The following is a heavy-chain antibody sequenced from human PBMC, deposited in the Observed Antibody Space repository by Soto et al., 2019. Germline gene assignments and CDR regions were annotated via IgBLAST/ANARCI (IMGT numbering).Heavy chain of an antibody. J-gene: IGHJ5*02. Sequence: SETLSLTCTVSGGSVSSGSYYWSWIRQPPGKGLEWIGYIYYSGSTNYNPSLKSRVTISVDTSKNQFSLKLSSVAAADTAVYYCARGGARYCSSTSCYTGNWFDPWGQGTLVTVSS. V-gene: IGHV4-61*01. CDR3: ARGGARYCSSTSCYTGNWFDP. CDR1: GGSVSSGSYY. CDR2: IYYSGST. D-gene: IGHD2-2*02.